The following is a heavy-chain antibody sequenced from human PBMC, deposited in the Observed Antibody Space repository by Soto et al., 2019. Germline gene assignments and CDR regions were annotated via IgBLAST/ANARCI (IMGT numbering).Heavy chain of an antibody. CDR2: IYPGDSDT. D-gene: IGHD6-6*01. CDR3: ARKSSSSSDYYYGLDV. CDR1: GYSFTSYW. V-gene: IGHV5-51*01. Sequence: GESLKISCKGSGYSFTSYWIGWVRQMPGKGLEWMGIIYPGDSDTRYSPSFQGQVTISADKSISTAYLQWSSLKASDTAMYYCARKSSSSSDYYYGLDVWGQGTTVTVSS. J-gene: IGHJ6*02.